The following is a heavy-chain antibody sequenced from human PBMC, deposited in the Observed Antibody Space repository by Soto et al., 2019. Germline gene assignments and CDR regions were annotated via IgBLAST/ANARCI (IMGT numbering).Heavy chain of an antibody. CDR3: ARGQVVAAQH. Sequence: QLQLHESGSGLVKPSQTLSLTCAVSGGSISSGGYSWSWIRQPPGKGLEWIGYIYHSGSTYYNPSLKSRVTISEDRSKNQFSLKLSSVTAADTAVYYCARGQVVAAQHWGQGTLVTVSS. CDR1: GGSISSGGYS. CDR2: IYHSGST. V-gene: IGHV4-30-2*01. J-gene: IGHJ4*02. D-gene: IGHD2-15*01.